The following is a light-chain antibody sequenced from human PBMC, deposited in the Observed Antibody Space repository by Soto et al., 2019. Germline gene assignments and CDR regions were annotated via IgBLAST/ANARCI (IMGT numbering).Light chain of an antibody. Sequence: QSVLTQPPSASGTPRQGVTLSFSGNSSKIGRNYVYWYQQLPGTAPKPLIYRNDQRPPGVPDRLPGPKSCTPASPAINGPGSEDEADYYCAEGDDSLSGLYVFGTGTKVTAL. CDR1: SSKIGRNY. V-gene: IGLV1-47*01. CDR3: AEGDDSLSGLYV. CDR2: RND. J-gene: IGLJ1*01.